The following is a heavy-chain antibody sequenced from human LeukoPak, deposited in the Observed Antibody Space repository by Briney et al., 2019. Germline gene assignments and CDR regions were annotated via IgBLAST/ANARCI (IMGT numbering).Heavy chain of an antibody. V-gene: IGHV4-59*01. CDR1: GVSIRNYY. J-gene: IGHJ3*02. CDR2: IFYSGST. Sequence: ASETLSLTCSVSGVSIRNYYWTWIRQPPGKGLEWVGYIFYSGSTNYNPSLKSRVTISLDTSKNHFSLKLNSVTAADTAVYYCASSSSGSYYNGFDIWGQGTMVTVAS. CDR3: ASSSSGSYYNGFDI. D-gene: IGHD3-10*01.